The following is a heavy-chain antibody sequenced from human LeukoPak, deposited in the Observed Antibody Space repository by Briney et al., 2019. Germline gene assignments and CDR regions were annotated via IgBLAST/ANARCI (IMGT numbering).Heavy chain of an antibody. Sequence: GSLRLSCAASGFTFSGYAMSWVRQAPGKGLEWVSAISGGARSTYYADSVKGRFTISRDNSKNTLYLQMNSLRAEDTAVYYCVRVQLWPQTIDYWGQGTLVTVSS. D-gene: IGHD1-1*01. CDR2: ISGGARST. CDR1: GFTFSGYA. V-gene: IGHV3-23*01. J-gene: IGHJ4*02. CDR3: VRVQLWPQTIDY.